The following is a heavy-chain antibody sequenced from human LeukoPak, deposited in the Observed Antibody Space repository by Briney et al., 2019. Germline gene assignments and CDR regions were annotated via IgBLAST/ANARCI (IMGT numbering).Heavy chain of an antibody. CDR1: GGSISSGGYY. J-gene: IGHJ4*02. CDR2: IYYNGST. CDR3: ARTARLWAFDY. Sequence: SQTLSLTCTVSGGSISSGGYYWGWVRQHPRKGREWLGYIYYNGSTYYNPSLKGRVIISEKTSRNQFSLKLTSVTAAAPACSSCARTARLWAFDYWGQGTLVTVSS. D-gene: IGHD3-16*01. V-gene: IGHV4-31*03.